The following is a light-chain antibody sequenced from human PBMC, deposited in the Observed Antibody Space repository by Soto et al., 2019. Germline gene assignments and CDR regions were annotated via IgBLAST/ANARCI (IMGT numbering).Light chain of an antibody. CDR3: SSYSISTAYL. Sequence: QSALTQPASVSGSPGQSITISCTGTSSDVGGYDYVSWYQLHPGKAPKLMVFEVNNRPSGVSYRFSGSKSANTASLTISGLQAEDEADYFCSSYSISTAYLFGTGTKLTVL. CDR2: EVN. J-gene: IGLJ1*01. CDR1: SSDVGGYDY. V-gene: IGLV2-14*01.